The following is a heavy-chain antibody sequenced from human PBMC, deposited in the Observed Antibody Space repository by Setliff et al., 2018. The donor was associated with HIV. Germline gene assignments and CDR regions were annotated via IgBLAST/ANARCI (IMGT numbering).Heavy chain of an antibody. J-gene: IGHJ6*02. D-gene: IGHD6-19*01. CDR2: IYYSGST. CDR1: GGSISSSSYY. Sequence: ASETLSLTCTVSGGSISSSSYYWGWIRQPPGKGLEWIGSIYYSGSTYYNPSLKSRVTISVDTSKNQFSLKLSSVTAAGTAVYYCARDLYSSGWYGLYYYGMDVWGQGTTVAVSS. CDR3: ARDLYSSGWYGLYYYGMDV. V-gene: IGHV4-39*07.